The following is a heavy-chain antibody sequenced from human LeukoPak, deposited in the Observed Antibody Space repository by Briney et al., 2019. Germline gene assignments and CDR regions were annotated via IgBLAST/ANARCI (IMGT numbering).Heavy chain of an antibody. CDR2: IIPIFGTA. J-gene: IGHJ3*02. V-gene: IGHV1-69*05. CDR3: ARALTRPYGDPTKDAFDI. CDR1: GGTFSSYA. Sequence: SVKVSCKASGGTFSSYAISWVRQAPGQGLEWMGRIIPIFGTANCAQKFQGRVTITTDESTSTAYMELSSLRSEDTAVYYCARALTRPYGDPTKDAFDIWGQGTMVTVSS. D-gene: IGHD4-17*01.